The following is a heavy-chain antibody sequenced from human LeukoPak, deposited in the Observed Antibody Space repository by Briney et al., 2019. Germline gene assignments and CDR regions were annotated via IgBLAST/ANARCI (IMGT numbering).Heavy chain of an antibody. CDR1: GCTFTGYY. V-gene: IGHV1-2*02. D-gene: IGHD2-2*02. Sequence: GASVTVSCKSSGCTFTGYYMHWVRQAPGQGLEWMGGINPNSGGTNYAQKFQGRVTMTRDTSISTAYMELSRLRSDDTAVYYCARDLTVVVPAAILDNWFDPWGQGTLVTVSS. CDR2: INPNSGGT. CDR3: ARDLTVVVPAAILDNWFDP. J-gene: IGHJ5*02.